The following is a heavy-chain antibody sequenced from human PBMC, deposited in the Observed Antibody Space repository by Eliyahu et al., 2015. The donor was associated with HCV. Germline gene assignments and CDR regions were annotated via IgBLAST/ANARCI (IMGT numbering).Heavy chain of an antibody. J-gene: IGHJ4*02. V-gene: IGHV3-21*01. CDR3: ARGLHYYDSSGYYYY. Sequence: EVQLVESGGGLVKPGGSLRLSCAASGFTFXXYSMNWVRQAPGKGLEWVSSISSSSSYIYYADSVKGRFTISRDNAKNSLYLQMNTLRAEDTAVYYCARGLHYYDSSGYYYYWGQGTLVTVSS. CDR2: ISSSSSYI. D-gene: IGHD3-22*01. CDR1: GFTFXXYS.